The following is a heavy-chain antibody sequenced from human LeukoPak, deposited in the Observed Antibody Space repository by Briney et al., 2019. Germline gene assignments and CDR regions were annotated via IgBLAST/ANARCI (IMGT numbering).Heavy chain of an antibody. J-gene: IGHJ6*02. D-gene: IGHD1-26*01. V-gene: IGHV1-8*01. CDR1: GYTFTSYD. CDR3: ARVVYGSGSYFYYYGMDV. CDR2: MSPKSGNT. Sequence: ASVKVSCKASGYTFTSYDINWVRQATGQGLEWMGWMSPKSGNTGYAQKFQGRVTMTRSTSISIAYMELSSLRSEDTAVYYCARVVYGSGSYFYYYGMDVWGQGTTVTVSS.